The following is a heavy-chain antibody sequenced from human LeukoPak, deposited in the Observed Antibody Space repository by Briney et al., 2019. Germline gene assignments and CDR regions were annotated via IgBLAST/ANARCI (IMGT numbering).Heavy chain of an antibody. J-gene: IGHJ4*02. CDR1: GFTFTGYY. V-gene: IGHV1-2*02. CDR2: INPNRGDT. D-gene: IGHD3-10*01. CDR3: ARGPFFGSGSSEDF. Sequence: ASVKVSCKTSGFTFTGYYMHWVRQAPGQGLEYMGWINPNRGDTNYAQKFQGRVTMTRDTSISTAYIELSRLRSDDTAIYYCARGPFFGSGSSEDFWGQGTLVTVSS.